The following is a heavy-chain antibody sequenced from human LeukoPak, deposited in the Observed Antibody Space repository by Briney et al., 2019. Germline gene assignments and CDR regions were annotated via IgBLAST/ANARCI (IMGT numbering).Heavy chain of an antibody. Sequence: SETLSLTCTVSGGSISSGGYYWSWIRQHPGKGLEWIGYIYYSGSTYYNPSLKSRVTISVDTSKNQFSLKLSSATAADTAVYYCARDFEENWFDPWGQGTLVTVSS. V-gene: IGHV4-31*03. CDR2: IYYSGST. D-gene: IGHD3-9*01. CDR1: GGSISSGGYY. J-gene: IGHJ5*02. CDR3: ARDFEENWFDP.